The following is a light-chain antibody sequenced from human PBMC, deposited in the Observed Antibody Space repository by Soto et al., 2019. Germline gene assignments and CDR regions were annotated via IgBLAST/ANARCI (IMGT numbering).Light chain of an antibody. V-gene: IGKV1-5*01. J-gene: IGKJ3*01. CDR1: QPVSTW. CDR2: EAS. Sequence: GDTVTITCRASQPVSTWLAWYAQKPGRAPKLLISEASSLASGVPSRFSGSGSGTEFTLTISSLQPSDSGTYFCQQYNSLLFTFGPGTKVDI. CDR3: QQYNSLLFT.